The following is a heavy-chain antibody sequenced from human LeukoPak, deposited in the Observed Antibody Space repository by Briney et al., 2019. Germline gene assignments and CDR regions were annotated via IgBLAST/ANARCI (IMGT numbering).Heavy chain of an antibody. D-gene: IGHD3-10*01. CDR1: GYTFTSYG. Sequence: GASVKVSCKASGYTFTSYGISWVRQAPGQGLEWMGWISAYNGNTNYAQKLQGRVTMTTDTSTSTAYMELRSLISDDTAVYYCARAGLLWFGELLQVGLMDVWGKGTTVTVSS. V-gene: IGHV1-18*04. CDR2: ISAYNGNT. CDR3: ARAGLLWFGELLQVGLMDV. J-gene: IGHJ6*04.